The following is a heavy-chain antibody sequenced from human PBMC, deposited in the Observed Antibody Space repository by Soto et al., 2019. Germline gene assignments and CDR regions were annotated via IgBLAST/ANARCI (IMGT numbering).Heavy chain of an antibody. D-gene: IGHD2-15*01. CDR2: IIPIFGTA. J-gene: IGHJ6*02. Sequence: QVQLVQSGAEVKKPGSSVKVSCKSSGGTFSTYAISWVRQAPGQGLEWMGGIIPIFGTANYAQKFQGRVTITADESTTTAYMEVISLRSGDTAVYYCARDEMVVATGSRTWHYYYGMDVWGQGTTVTVSS. V-gene: IGHV1-69*12. CDR1: GGTFSTYA. CDR3: ARDEMVVATGSRTWHYYYGMDV.